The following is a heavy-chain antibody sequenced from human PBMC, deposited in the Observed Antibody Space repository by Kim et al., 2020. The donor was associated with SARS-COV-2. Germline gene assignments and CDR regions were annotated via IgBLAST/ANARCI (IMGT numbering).Heavy chain of an antibody. Sequence: GGSLRLSCAASGFTFSTFAMNWVRQAPGKNLEWVSTIGGSAVNTYYADSVKGRFTISRDNSKNILYLQMNSLRVEDTAVYYCAKAGCSGGSCYGSSYYHGLDVWGQGTTVTVSS. J-gene: IGHJ6*02. CDR2: IGGSAVNT. D-gene: IGHD2-15*01. CDR3: AKAGCSGGSCYGSSYYHGLDV. V-gene: IGHV3-23*01. CDR1: GFTFSTFA.